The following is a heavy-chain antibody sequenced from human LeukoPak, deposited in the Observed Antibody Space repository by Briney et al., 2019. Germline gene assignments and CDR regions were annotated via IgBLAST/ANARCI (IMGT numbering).Heavy chain of an antibody. CDR2: IYSSGST. V-gene: IGHV4-59*11. D-gene: IGHD4-17*01. CDR1: GGSISSHY. Sequence: SETLSLTCTVSGGSISSHYWSWIRQPPGKGLEWIGYIYSSGSTNYNPSLKSRVTISIDTSRNQFSLRLSSVTAADTAVYYCARDLVTVTKGFDIWGQGTMVSVSS. CDR3: ARDLVTVTKGFDI. J-gene: IGHJ3*02.